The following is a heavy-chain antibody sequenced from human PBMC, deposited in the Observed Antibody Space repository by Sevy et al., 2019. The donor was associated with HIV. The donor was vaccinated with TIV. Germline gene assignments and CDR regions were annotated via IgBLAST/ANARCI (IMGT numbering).Heavy chain of an antibody. V-gene: IGHV3-30-3*01. CDR3: AREDGTVTSFFDY. D-gene: IGHD4-17*01. Sequence: GGSLRLSCAASGFTFSSYAIHWVPRPPAMGLEWVEPIPYNGNNKYNPNSVKGRFTISRDNSKNTLYLQMNSLRTEDTAVYYCAREDGTVTSFFDYWGQGTLVTVSS. J-gene: IGHJ4*02. CDR2: IPYNGNNK. CDR1: GFTFSSYA.